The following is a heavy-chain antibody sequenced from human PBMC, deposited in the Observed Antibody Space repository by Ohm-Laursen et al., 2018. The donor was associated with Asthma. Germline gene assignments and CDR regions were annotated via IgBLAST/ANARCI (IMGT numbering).Heavy chain of an antibody. CDR2: IYYTGTT. D-gene: IGHD2-21*01. J-gene: IGHJ4*02. CDR3: ARVYSSFTTYYFDY. Sequence: SDTLSLTCPVSGGSISSYYWSWIRQPPGKGLEWIGYIYYTGTTNYNPSLKSRVTISVDTSKNQFSPKLSSVTAVDTAVYYCARVYSSFTTYYFDYWGQGTLVTVSS. CDR1: GGSISSYY. V-gene: IGHV4-59*07.